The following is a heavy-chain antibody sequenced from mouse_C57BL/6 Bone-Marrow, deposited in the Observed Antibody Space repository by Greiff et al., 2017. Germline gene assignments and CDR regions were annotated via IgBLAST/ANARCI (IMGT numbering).Heavy chain of an antibody. V-gene: IGHV1-74*01. CDR3: EIYYGSRLYYAMDY. CDR1: GYTFTSYW. CDR2: IHPSDSDT. J-gene: IGHJ4*01. D-gene: IGHD1-1*01. Sequence: QVQLQQPGAELVQPGASVKVSCKASGYTFTSYWMHWVKQRPGQGLEWIGMIHPSDSDTNYNQKLKGKATLTVAKSSSTAYMQLSSLTSKDSAVYYCEIYYGSRLYYAMDYWGQGTSVTVSS.